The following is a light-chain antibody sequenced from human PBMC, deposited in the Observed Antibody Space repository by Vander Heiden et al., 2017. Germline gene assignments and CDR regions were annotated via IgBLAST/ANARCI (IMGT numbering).Light chain of an antibody. CDR2: KDN. Sequence: SYQLTQPPLVSVSPGQTAKITCSGDTLPKLYAYWYQQRPGQAPVLIIYKDNERRSGIPERFSGYSSGTTVTLAISGVQAEDEADYYCQSADSSDTYRVIFGGGTKLTVL. CDR1: TLPKLY. J-gene: IGLJ2*01. V-gene: IGLV3-25*03. CDR3: QSADSSDTYRVI.